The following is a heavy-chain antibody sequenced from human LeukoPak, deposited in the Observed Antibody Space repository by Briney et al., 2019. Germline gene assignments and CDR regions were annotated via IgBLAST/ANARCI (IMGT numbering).Heavy chain of an antibody. V-gene: IGHV3-48*04. CDR1: GFTFSSYS. D-gene: IGHD3-22*01. CDR3: ARTGRSGDYYDSSGSPDAFDI. CDR2: ISSSSSTI. J-gene: IGHJ3*02. Sequence: PGGSLRLSCAASGFTFSSYSMNWVRQAPGKGLEWVSYISSSSSTIYYADSVKGRFTISRDNAKNSLYLQMNSLRAEDTAVYYCARTGRSGDYYDSSGSPDAFDIWGQGTMVTVSS.